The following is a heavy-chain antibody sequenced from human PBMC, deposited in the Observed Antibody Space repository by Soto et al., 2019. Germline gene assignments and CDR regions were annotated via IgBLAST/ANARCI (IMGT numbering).Heavy chain of an antibody. D-gene: IGHD5-18*01. V-gene: IGHV3-30-3*01. Sequence: QAGGSLRLSCAASGFTFSSYAMHWVRQAPGKGLEWVAVISYDGSNKYYADSVKGRFTISRDNSKNTLYLQMNSLRAEDTAVYYCARGNAAMASDIWGQGTMVTVSS. CDR1: GFTFSSYA. J-gene: IGHJ3*02. CDR3: ARGNAAMASDI. CDR2: ISYDGSNK.